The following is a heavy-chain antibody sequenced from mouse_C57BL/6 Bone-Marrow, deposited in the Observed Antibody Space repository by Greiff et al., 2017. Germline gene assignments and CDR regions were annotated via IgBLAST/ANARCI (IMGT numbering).Heavy chain of an antibody. D-gene: IGHD2-5*01. CDR2: ISSGSSTI. CDR1: GFTFSDYG. V-gene: IGHV5-17*01. Sequence: EVQLVESGGGLVKPGGSLKLSCAASGFTFSDYGMHWVRQAPEKGLEWVAYISSGSSTIYYADTVKGRFTLSRNNAKNTLFLQMSSMRSEDTAMYYCTRPYSNFSYYAMDYWGQGTSVTVSS. CDR3: TRPYSNFSYYAMDY. J-gene: IGHJ4*01.